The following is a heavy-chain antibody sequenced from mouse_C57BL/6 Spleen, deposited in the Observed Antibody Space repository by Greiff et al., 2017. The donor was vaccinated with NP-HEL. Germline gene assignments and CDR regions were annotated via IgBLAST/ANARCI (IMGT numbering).Heavy chain of an antibody. V-gene: IGHV1-19*01. CDR2: INPYNGGT. CDR3: GRGGTTGYGNSNWYFDV. Sequence: EVQLQQSGPVLVKPGASVKMSCKASGYTFTDYYMNWVKQSHGKSLEWIGVINPYNGGTSYNQKFKGKATLTVDKSSSTAYMELNSLTSEDSAVYYCGRGGTTGYGNSNWYFDVWGTGTTVTVSS. J-gene: IGHJ1*03. D-gene: IGHD2-10*02. CDR1: GYTFTDYY.